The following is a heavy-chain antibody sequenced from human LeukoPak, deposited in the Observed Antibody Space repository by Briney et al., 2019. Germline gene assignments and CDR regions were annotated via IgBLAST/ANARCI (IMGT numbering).Heavy chain of an antibody. CDR1: GGSISSYY. CDR2: IYHSGST. V-gene: IGHV4-59*12. D-gene: IGHD3-3*01. J-gene: IGHJ4*02. CDR3: ARVPIFGVVTGPFDY. Sequence: SETLSLTCTVSGGSISSYYWSWIRQPPGKGLEWIGEIYHSGSTNYNPSLKSRVTISVDKSKNQFSLKLSSVTAADTAVYYCARVPIFGVVTGPFDYWGQGTLVTVSS.